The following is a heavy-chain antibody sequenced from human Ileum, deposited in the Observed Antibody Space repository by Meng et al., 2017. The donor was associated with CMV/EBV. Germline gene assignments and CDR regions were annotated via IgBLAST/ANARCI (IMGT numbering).Heavy chain of an antibody. CDR3: ARHGDYLDV. CDR1: GYTFTDNH. V-gene: IGHV1-2*02. CDR2: LTPNTGGT. Sequence: ASVKASCKASGYTFTDNHLHWVRQAPGQGLEWMGWLTPNTGGTFYAQKFQGRVTMTGDTSISTAYTELRRLTSGDTAVYYCARHGDYLDVWGQGTTVTVSS. J-gene: IGHJ6*02. D-gene: IGHD4-17*01.